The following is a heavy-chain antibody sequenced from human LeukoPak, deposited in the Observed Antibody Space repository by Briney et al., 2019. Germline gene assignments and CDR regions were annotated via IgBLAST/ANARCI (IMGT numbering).Heavy chain of an antibody. D-gene: IGHD3-22*01. V-gene: IGHV3-30-3*01. Sequence: PGRSLRLSCAASGFTFSTYAIHWVRQAPGKGLEWVAVVSHDGSNKYYADSVKGRFTISRDNSKNTLYLQMNSLRVEGTAVYYCARDHLDSSGNYRSYYFDSWGQGTLVTVSS. J-gene: IGHJ4*02. CDR3: ARDHLDSSGNYRSYYFDS. CDR2: VSHDGSNK. CDR1: GFTFSTYA.